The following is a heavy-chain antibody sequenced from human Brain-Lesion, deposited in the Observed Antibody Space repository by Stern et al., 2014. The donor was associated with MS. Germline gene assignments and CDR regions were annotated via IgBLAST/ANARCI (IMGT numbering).Heavy chain of an antibody. Sequence: VQLEESGPGLVKPSQTLSLSCTVSGGSISSGGYYWSWIRQPAGKGLEWIGRIFNSGSNSYNPSLKSRGTISIDTSKNQFSLRLNPMTAADTAVYYCARGRVVPGFQYYATDVWGQGTTVIVSS. CDR3: ARGRVVPGFQYYATDV. CDR1: GGSISSGGYY. D-gene: IGHD2-2*01. CDR2: IFNSGSN. V-gene: IGHV4-61*02. J-gene: IGHJ6*02.